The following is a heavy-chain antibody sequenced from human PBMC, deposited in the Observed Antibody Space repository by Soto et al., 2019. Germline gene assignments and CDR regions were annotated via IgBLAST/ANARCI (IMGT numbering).Heavy chain of an antibody. V-gene: IGHV4-34*01. J-gene: IGHJ3*02. CDR1: GGSFSGYY. CDR2: ISHSGST. CDR3: ARGECSSNYCFTRWALDI. D-gene: IGHD2-2*01. Sequence: SSETLSLTCAVYGGSFSGYYWTWIRQTPGKGLEWIGEISHSGSTNYKPSLKSRVTISADPSKKQFSLNLTSVTAADSGVYYCARGECSSNYCFTRWALDIWGQGTVVTVSS.